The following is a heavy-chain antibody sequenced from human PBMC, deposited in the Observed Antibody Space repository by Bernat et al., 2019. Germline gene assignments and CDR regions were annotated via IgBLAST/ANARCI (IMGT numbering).Heavy chain of an antibody. Sequence: VQLQESGPGLVKPSETLSLTCTVSGGSISSYYWSWIRQPPGKGLEWIGYIYYSGSTNYNPSLKSRVTISVDTSKNQFSLKLSSVTAADTAVYYCARRGRDGYNSLFDYWGQGTLVTVSS. J-gene: IGHJ4*02. D-gene: IGHD5-24*01. V-gene: IGHV4-59*08. CDR1: GGSISSYY. CDR3: ARRGRDGYNSLFDY. CDR2: IYYSGST.